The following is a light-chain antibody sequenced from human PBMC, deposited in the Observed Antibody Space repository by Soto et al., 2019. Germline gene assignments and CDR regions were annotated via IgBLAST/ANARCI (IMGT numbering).Light chain of an antibody. CDR1: QSVSSN. CDR3: QQYNHWPRT. Sequence: EIVMTQSPATLSVSPGERATLSCRASQSVSSNLAWYQQRPGQAPRLLIYDASTRATGIPSRFSGSGSGTEFTLTISSLQSEDFAVYYGQQYNHWPRTGGRGTKVDIK. V-gene: IGKV3-15*01. CDR2: DAS. J-gene: IGKJ1*01.